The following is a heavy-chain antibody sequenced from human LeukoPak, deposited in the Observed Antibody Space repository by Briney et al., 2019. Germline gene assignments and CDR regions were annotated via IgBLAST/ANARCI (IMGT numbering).Heavy chain of an antibody. CDR3: ARDRGYSSGYYYYYYYMDV. CDR2: IHTSGST. J-gene: IGHJ6*03. Sequence: PSQTLSLTCTVSGGSISSGSYYWSWIRQPAGKGLEWIGRIHTSGSTNYNPSLKSRVTISVDTSKNQFSLKLSSVTAADTAVYYCARDRGYSSGYYYYYYYMDVWGKGTTVTISS. D-gene: IGHD2-15*01. V-gene: IGHV4-61*02. CDR1: GGSISSGSYY.